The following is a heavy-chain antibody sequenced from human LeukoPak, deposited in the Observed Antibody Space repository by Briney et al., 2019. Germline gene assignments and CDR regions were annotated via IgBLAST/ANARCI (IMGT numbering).Heavy chain of an antibody. V-gene: IGHV1-3*01. Sequence: ASVKVSCKASGYTFTSYAMHWVRQAPGQRLEWVGWINAGNGNTKYSQKFQGRVTITRDTSASTAYMELSSLRSEDTAVYYCARGSTVGRFDPWGQGTLVTVSS. CDR3: ARGSTVGRFDP. CDR2: INAGNGNT. J-gene: IGHJ5*02. D-gene: IGHD1-14*01. CDR1: GYTFTSYA.